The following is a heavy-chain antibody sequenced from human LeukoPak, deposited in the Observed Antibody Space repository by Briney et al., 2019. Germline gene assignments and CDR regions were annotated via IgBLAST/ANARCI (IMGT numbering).Heavy chain of an antibody. D-gene: IGHD4-17*01. CDR3: ARGHTAVTRHFDF. CDR1: GFTLTTYS. V-gene: IGHV3-21*04. Sequence: GGSLRLSCEASGFTLTTYSMTWVREAPGKGLEWVSIISSGSSAIFSADALKGRFTISRDDANNLLYLDMNSLRAEDKAVYYCARGHTAVTRHFDFWGQGTLVTVSS. CDR2: ISSGSSAI. J-gene: IGHJ4*02.